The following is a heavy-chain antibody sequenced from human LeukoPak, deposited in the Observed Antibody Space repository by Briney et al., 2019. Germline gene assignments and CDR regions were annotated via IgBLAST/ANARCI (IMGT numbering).Heavy chain of an antibody. V-gene: IGHV4-30-2*01. D-gene: IGHD4-17*01. Sequence: SETLSLTCAVSGGSISSGGYSWSWIRQPPGKGLEWIGYIYHSGSTYYNPSLKSRVTISVDRPKNQFSLKLSSVTAADTAVYYCARGAADYAKTYYFDYWGQGTLVTVSS. J-gene: IGHJ4*02. CDR2: IYHSGST. CDR3: ARGAADYAKTYYFDY. CDR1: GGSISSGGYS.